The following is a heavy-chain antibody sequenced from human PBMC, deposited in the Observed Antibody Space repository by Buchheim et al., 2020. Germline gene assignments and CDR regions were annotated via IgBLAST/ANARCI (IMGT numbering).Heavy chain of an antibody. CDR1: GGSISSSSYY. Sequence: QLQLQESGPGLVKPSETLSLTCTVSGGSISSSSYYWGWIRQPPGKGLEWIGSIYYSGSTYYNPSLKSRVTISVDTSKNQFSLKLSSVTAADTAVYYCASGSFTIFGVVILNLEYYYYGMDVWGQGTT. V-gene: IGHV4-39*01. D-gene: IGHD3-3*01. CDR2: IYYSGST. CDR3: ASGSFTIFGVVILNLEYYYYGMDV. J-gene: IGHJ6*02.